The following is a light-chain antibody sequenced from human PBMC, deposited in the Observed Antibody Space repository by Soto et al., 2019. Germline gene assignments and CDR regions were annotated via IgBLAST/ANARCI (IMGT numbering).Light chain of an antibody. J-gene: IGLJ2*01. CDR1: SSNIGNNY. CDR3: GTWDSSLSAGGV. V-gene: IGLV1-51*01. CDR2: DNN. Sequence: QSVLTQPPSVSAAPGQKVTISCSGSSSNIGNNYVSWYQQLPGTAPKLLIYDNNKRPSGIPDRFSGSKSGTSATLGITGLQTGDDADYYCGTWDSSLSAGGVFGGGTQLTVL.